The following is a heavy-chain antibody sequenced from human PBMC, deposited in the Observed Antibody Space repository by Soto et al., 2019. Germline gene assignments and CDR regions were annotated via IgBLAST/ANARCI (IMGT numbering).Heavy chain of an antibody. D-gene: IGHD5-18*01. V-gene: IGHV1-69*13. CDR1: GGTFSSYA. Sequence: SVKVSCKASGGTFSSYAISWVRQAPGQGLEWMGGIIPIFGTANYAQKFQGRVTITADESTRTAYMELSRLGSEDTAVYYCARGDSRIRPFDYWGQGTLITFSS. CDR3: ARGDSRIRPFDY. CDR2: IIPIFGTA. J-gene: IGHJ4*02.